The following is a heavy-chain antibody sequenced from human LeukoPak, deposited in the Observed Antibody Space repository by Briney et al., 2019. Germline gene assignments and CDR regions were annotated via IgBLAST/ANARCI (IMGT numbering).Heavy chain of an antibody. CDR2: IIPIFGTA. V-gene: IGHV1-69*05. CDR1: GVTFSSYA. D-gene: IGHD6-13*01. J-gene: IGHJ4*02. Sequence: ASVKVSCKASGVTFSSYAISWVRQSPGHGLEWMGGIIPIFGTANYAQKFQGRVTITTDESTSTAYMALSSLRSEDTAVYYCARDRRVAARWGYYFDYWGQGTLVTVSS. CDR3: ARDRRVAARWGYYFDY.